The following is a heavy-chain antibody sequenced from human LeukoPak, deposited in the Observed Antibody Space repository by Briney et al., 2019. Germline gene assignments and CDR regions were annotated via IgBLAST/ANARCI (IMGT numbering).Heavy chain of an antibody. CDR2: ISTHNGNT. CDR1: GYTFTFFG. V-gene: IGHV1-18*01. J-gene: IGHJ4*02. D-gene: IGHD3-22*01. CDR3: ARDYYHDSSSTYYYFDY. Sequence: ASVKVSCKTSGYTFTFFGITWVRQAPGQGLEWLGWISTHNGNTHSAQKFQGRVTMTTDTSTSTAYMELRGLRSDDTAVYFCARDYYHDSSSTYYYFDYWGRGTLVTVSA.